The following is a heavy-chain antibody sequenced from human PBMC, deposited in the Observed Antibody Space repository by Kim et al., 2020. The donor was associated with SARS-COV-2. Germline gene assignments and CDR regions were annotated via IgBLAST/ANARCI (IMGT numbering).Heavy chain of an antibody. V-gene: IGHV4-4*02. Sequence: SETLSLTCAVSGGSISSSNWWSWVRQPPGKGLEWIGEIYHSGSTNYNPSLKSRVTISVDKSKNQFSLKLSSVTAADTAVYYCARVPSVGTTVTTGGNWFDPWGQGTLVTVSS. D-gene: IGHD4-17*01. CDR1: GGSISSSNW. CDR3: ARVPSVGTTVTTGGNWFDP. CDR2: IYHSGST. J-gene: IGHJ5*02.